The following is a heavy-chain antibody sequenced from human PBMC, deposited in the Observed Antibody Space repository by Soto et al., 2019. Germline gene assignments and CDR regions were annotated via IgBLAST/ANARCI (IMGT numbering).Heavy chain of an antibody. D-gene: IGHD3-10*01. CDR2: IYDNGTT. CDR3: VIPLRSGRNYGLDV. V-gene: IGHV3-53*01. Sequence: EVQLVVSGGGLLQPGGSLRLSCAASGLNVSNAYMAWVRQAAGMGLEWVSVIYDNGTTYYADSVKGRFTISRYIPTDTLSLQMDSLIAEDTAVYYCVIPLRSGRNYGLDVGGQGIRVSVSS. CDR1: GLNVSNAY. J-gene: IGHJ6*02.